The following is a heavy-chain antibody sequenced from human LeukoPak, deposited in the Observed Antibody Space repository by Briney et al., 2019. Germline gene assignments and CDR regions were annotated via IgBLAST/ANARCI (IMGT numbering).Heavy chain of an antibody. CDR3: ARYSGSTFWNSSFAN. D-gene: IGHD1-26*01. Sequence: SGTLSLTCAVSGGSVSHSNWWTWVRQSPGKGLEWIGEVHPSEGTNYNPSLKSRVTISVDTSKNQFSLKLSSVTAADTAVYYCARYSGSTFWNSSFANWAKGPLVTSPQ. CDR1: GGSVSHSNW. CDR2: VHPSEGT. V-gene: IGHV4-4*02. J-gene: IGHJ4*02.